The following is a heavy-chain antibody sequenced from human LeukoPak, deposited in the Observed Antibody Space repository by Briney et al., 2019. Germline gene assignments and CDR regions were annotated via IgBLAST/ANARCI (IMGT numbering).Heavy chain of an antibody. V-gene: IGHV3-15*01. D-gene: IGHD6-13*01. CDR2: IKSKVDGGTI. Sequence: PGGSLRLSCAASGFTFNDAYMCWVRQAPGKGLEWVGRIKSKVDGGTIDYGAPVKGRFTISRDDSGNTLYLQMNSLKIEDTAVYYCTTDAGYTSRRYNYWGQGTLVTVSS. CDR3: TTDAGYTSRRYNY. CDR1: GFTFNDAY. J-gene: IGHJ4*02.